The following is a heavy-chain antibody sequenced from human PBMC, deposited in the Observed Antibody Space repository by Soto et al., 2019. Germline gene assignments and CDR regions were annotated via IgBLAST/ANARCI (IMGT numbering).Heavy chain of an antibody. J-gene: IGHJ5*02. V-gene: IGHV1-69*01. D-gene: IGHD1-26*01. CDR1: GGTFSSYA. CDR3: ARDGSGSYYRIPNWFDP. Sequence: QVPLVQSGAEVKKPGSSVKVSCKASGGTFSSYAISWVRQAPGQGLEWMGGIIPIFGTANYAQKLQGRVTITADESTRTAYMELSSLRSEDTAVYYCARDGSGSYYRIPNWFDPWGQGTLVTVSS. CDR2: IIPIFGTA.